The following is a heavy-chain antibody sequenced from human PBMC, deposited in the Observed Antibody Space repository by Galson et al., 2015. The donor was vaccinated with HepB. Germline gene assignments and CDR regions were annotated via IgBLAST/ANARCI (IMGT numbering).Heavy chain of an antibody. CDR2: ISSSGSTI. CDR3: ARDALWFREISGWFDP. Sequence: SLRLSCAASGFTFSDYYMSWIRQAPGKGLEWVSYISSSGSTIYYADSVKGRFTISRDNAKNSLYLQMNSLRAEDTAVYYCARDALWFREISGWFDPWGQGTLVTVSS. D-gene: IGHD3-10*01. V-gene: IGHV3-11*01. CDR1: GFTFSDYY. J-gene: IGHJ5*02.